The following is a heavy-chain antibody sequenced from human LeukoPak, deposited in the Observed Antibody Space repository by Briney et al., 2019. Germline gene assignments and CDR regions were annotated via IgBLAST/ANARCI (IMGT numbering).Heavy chain of an antibody. Sequence: GGSLRLSCAASGFTFSTYNMNWVRRAPGKGLEWVSSISMRTNNIYYADSVKGRFTISRDNAKNSLYLQMDSLRADDTAMYYCARGGIAVQRRDVFDIWGQGTMVTVSS. J-gene: IGHJ3*02. D-gene: IGHD6-19*01. CDR1: GFTFSTYN. CDR3: ARGGIAVQRRDVFDI. V-gene: IGHV3-21*01. CDR2: ISMRTNNI.